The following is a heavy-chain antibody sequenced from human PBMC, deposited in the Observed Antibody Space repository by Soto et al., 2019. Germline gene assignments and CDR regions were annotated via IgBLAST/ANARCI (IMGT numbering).Heavy chain of an antibody. CDR2: IYSSGSA. CDR1: GGSISGYY. CDR3: ARHANGGSYPMDH. J-gene: IGHJ4*02. Sequence: QVQLQESGPGLVKPSETLSVTCDVSGGSISGYYWAWIRQPPGRGLEYLGHIYSSGSANYNPSLASRVTMSVDTSMTQFSLTLRSVSDADTAFYDCARHANGGSYPMDHWGRGTLVTVSS. V-gene: IGHV4-59*08. D-gene: IGHD3-16*02.